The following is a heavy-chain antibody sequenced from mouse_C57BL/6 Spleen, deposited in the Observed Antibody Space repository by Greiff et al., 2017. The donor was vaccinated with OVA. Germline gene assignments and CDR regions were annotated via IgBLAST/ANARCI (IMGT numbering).Heavy chain of an antibody. D-gene: IGHD2-4*01. CDR2: ISEEGSN. Sequence: EVQLVESGPGLVKPSQSLSLTCSVTGYSITSGYYWNWIRQVPGNKLEWMGYISEEGSNNYNPSLKNRISITRDTSKNQFFLKLNSVTTEDTATYYCAREDDYDRSRFAYWGQGTLVTVSA. V-gene: IGHV3-6*01. J-gene: IGHJ3*01. CDR1: GYSITSGYY. CDR3: AREDDYDRSRFAY.